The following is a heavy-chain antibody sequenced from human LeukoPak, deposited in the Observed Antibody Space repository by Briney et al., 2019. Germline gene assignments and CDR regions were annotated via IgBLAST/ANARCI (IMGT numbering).Heavy chain of an antibody. CDR1: GGTFSSYA. V-gene: IGHV1-69*05. CDR2: IIPIFGTA. D-gene: IGHD3-22*01. Sequence: SVKVSCKASGGTFSSYAISWVRQAPGQGLEWMGGIIPIFGTANYAQKFQGRVTITTDESTSAAYMELSSLRSEDTAVYYCAREKGYYYDSSGYPRPDAFDIWGQGTMVTVSS. CDR3: AREKGYYYDSSGYPRPDAFDI. J-gene: IGHJ3*02.